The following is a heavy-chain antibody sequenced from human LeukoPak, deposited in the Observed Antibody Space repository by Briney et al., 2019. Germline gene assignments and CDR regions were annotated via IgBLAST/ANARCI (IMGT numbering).Heavy chain of an antibody. CDR3: ARGPRAAADDY. D-gene: IGHD6-13*01. Sequence: SVKVSCKASGGTFSSYAISWVRQAPGQGLEWMGRIIPILGIANYAQKFQGRVTITRDTSASTAYMELSSLRSEDTAVYYCARGPRAAADDYWGQGTLVTVSS. V-gene: IGHV1-69*04. CDR1: GGTFSSYA. J-gene: IGHJ4*02. CDR2: IIPILGIA.